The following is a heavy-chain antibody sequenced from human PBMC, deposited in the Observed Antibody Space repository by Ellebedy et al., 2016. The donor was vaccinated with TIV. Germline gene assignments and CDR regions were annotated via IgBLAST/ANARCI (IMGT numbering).Heavy chain of an antibody. CDR3: VRGPLGYCSGGSCSADY. D-gene: IGHD2-15*01. J-gene: IGHJ4*02. Sequence: GESLKISCKGSGYNFTAYWIYWVRQMPEKGLEWMGRIAPSDSYTNYNPSFQGQVTISADKSISSAYLQWSSLKASDTAMYYCVRGPLGYCSGGSCSADYWGQGTLVTVSS. CDR2: IAPSDSYT. V-gene: IGHV5-10-1*04. CDR1: GYNFTAYW.